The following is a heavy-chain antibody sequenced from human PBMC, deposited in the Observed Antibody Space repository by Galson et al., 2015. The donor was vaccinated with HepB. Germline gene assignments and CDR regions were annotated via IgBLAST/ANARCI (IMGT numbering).Heavy chain of an antibody. D-gene: IGHD5-18*01. CDR1: GFTFSSYA. J-gene: IGHJ6*02. CDR3: AKDRASDTAMRFLRGEKGGYYYYGMDV. Sequence: SLRLSCAASGFTFSSYAMSWVRQAPGKGLEWVSAISGSGGSTYYADSVKGRFTISRDNSKNTLYLQMNSLRAEDTAVYYCAKDRASDTAMRFLRGEKGGYYYYGMDVWGQGTTVTVSS. CDR2: ISGSGGST. V-gene: IGHV3-23*01.